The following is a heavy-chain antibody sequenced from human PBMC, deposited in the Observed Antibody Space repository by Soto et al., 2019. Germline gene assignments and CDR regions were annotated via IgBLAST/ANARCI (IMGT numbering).Heavy chain of an antibody. Sequence: GGSLSLSCSASGFPFSRQTMCWVRQPPAGEREYVSAIGPNGNDAYYAASVKGRFTISVDNSNNKLYLQMSSLRAEDSATYYCVKELHTAYWCWGRGTLVTVS. CDR1: GFPFSRQT. V-gene: IGHV3-64D*06. CDR3: VKELHTAYWC. J-gene: IGHJ4*02. CDR2: IGPNGNDA. D-gene: IGHD2-8*02.